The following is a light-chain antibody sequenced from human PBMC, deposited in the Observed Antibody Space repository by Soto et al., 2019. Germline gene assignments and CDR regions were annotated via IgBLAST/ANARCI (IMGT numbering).Light chain of an antibody. CDR1: QSVTSSY. Sequence: ETVLTQSPGTLSLSPGETGTLSCRASQSVTSSYLAWYQQKPDQAPRLLIYGASNRATGIPDRFSGSGSGTGFTLTISRLEPEDFAVYYCQQYGSSLFTFGQGTKLEIK. CDR3: QQYGSSLFT. J-gene: IGKJ2*01. CDR2: GAS. V-gene: IGKV3-20*01.